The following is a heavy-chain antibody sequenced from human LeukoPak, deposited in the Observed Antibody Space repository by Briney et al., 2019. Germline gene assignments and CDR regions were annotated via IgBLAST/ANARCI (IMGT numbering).Heavy chain of an antibody. CDR3: ARNQDYGVYNSVGAFDI. CDR1: GFTFSSYA. Sequence: GGSLILSCAASGFTFSSYAMSWVRQAPGKGLEWVSAISGSGGSTYYADSVKGRFTISRDNSKNTLYLQMNSLRAEDTAVYYCARNQDYGVYNSVGAFDIWGQGTMVTVSS. J-gene: IGHJ3*02. CDR2: ISGSGGST. V-gene: IGHV3-23*01. D-gene: IGHD4-17*01.